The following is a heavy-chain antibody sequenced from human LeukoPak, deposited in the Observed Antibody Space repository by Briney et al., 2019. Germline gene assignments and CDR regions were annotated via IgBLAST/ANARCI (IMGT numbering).Heavy chain of an antibody. CDR2: ISGSGGST. D-gene: IGHD4-17*01. CDR1: GFTFRNHA. CDR3: AKVDEGSGDSFDY. V-gene: IGHV3-23*01. Sequence: PGGSLRLSCAASGFTFRNHAMSWVRQAPGTGLEWVSAISGSGGSTYYADSVKGRFTISRDNSKNTLYLQMNSLRAEDTAVYYCAKVDEGSGDSFDYWGQGTLVTVSS. J-gene: IGHJ4*02.